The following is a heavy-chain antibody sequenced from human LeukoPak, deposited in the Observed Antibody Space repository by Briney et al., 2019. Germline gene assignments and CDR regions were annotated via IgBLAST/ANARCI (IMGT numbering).Heavy chain of an antibody. CDR3: TRGTTAARPDYFDY. CDR2: IHTDGSAT. J-gene: IGHJ4*02. D-gene: IGHD6-6*01. Sequence: GGSVRLSCAASGFTFSSYWMHWVRQAPGKGLVWVSRIHTDGSATDYADSVKGRFTISRDNAKNTLFLQMNSLRDEDTAVYYCTRGTTAARPDYFDYWGQGTLVTVSS. V-gene: IGHV3-74*01. CDR1: GFTFSSYW.